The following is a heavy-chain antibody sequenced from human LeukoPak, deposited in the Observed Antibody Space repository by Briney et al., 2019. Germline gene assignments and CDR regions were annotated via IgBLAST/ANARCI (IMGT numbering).Heavy chain of an antibody. CDR1: GGSISSYY. CDR2: IYTSGST. J-gene: IGHJ6*03. CDR3: ARDSLQQLVHYYYYMDV. Sequence: SETLSLTCTVSGGSISSYYWRWIRQPAGKGLEWIGRIYTSGSTNYNPSLKSRVTMSVDTSKNQFSLKLSSVTAADTAVYYCARDSLQQLVHYYYYMDVWGKGTTVTVSS. V-gene: IGHV4-4*07. D-gene: IGHD6-13*01.